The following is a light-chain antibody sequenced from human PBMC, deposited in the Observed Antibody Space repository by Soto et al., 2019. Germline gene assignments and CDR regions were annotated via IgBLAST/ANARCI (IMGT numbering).Light chain of an antibody. CDR3: CSYTGSYSYV. CDR2: DVT. CDR1: SSDVGGYSY. Sequence: QSVLTQPHSVSGSPGQSVTISFTGTSSDVGGYSYVSWYQQHPGKAPELIIYDVTERPSGVPDRFSGSKSGNTASLTISGLQAEDEADYYCCSYTGSYSYVFGIGTKVTVL. J-gene: IGLJ1*01. V-gene: IGLV2-11*01.